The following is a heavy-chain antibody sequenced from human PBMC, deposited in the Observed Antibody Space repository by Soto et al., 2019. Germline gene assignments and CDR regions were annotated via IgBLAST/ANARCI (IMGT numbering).Heavy chain of an antibody. D-gene: IGHD2-8*01. J-gene: IGHJ4*02. Sequence: QVQLQESGPGLVKPSQTLSLTCTVSGGSISSGGYYWSWIRQHPGKGLEWIGYIYYSGSTYYNPYLKSRVTISVDTSKNQFSLKLSSVTAADTAVYYCARDTSLGYCTNGCFDYWGQGTLVTVSS. CDR3: ARDTSLGYCTNGCFDY. CDR2: IYYSGST. CDR1: GGSISSGGYY. V-gene: IGHV4-31*03.